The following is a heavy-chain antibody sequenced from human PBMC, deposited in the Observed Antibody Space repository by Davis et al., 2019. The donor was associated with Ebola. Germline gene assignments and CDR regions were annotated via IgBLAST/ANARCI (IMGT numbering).Heavy chain of an antibody. CDR2: IKSNTDGGTT. Sequence: PGGSLRLSCAASGFTFSNAWMSWVRQAPGKGLEWVGRIKSNTDGGTTDYAAHVKGRFTISRDDSKNTLYLQMNSMKTEDTAVDYCTQVGYGLPKNWFDPWGQGTLVTVSS. D-gene: IGHD5-18*01. CDR3: TQVGYGLPKNWFDP. J-gene: IGHJ5*02. CDR1: GFTFSNAW. V-gene: IGHV3-15*01.